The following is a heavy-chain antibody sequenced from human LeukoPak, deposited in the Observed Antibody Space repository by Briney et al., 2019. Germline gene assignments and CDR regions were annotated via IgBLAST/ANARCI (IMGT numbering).Heavy chain of an antibody. V-gene: IGHV3-23*01. CDR2: ISGSGGST. J-gene: IGHJ4*02. D-gene: IGHD1-26*01. CDR1: GFTFSSYA. CDR3: TRGSQWELLGSCDY. Sequence: GSLRLSCAASGFTFSSYAMSWVRQAPGKGLEWVSAISGSGGSTYYADSVKGRFTISRDNAKNSVYLQMNSLRAEDTAVYYCTRGSQWELLGSCDYWGQGTLVSVSS.